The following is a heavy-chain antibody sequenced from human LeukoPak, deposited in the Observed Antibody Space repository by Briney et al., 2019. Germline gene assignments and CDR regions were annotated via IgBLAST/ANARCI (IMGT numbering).Heavy chain of an antibody. J-gene: IGHJ4*02. CDR1: GGSFSGYY. V-gene: IGHV4-34*01. Sequence: PSETLSLTCAVYGGSFSGYYWSWIRQPPGKGLEWIGEINHSGSTNYNPSLKSRVTISVDTSKNQFSLKLSSVTAADTAVYYCARNRMWGPPPYWGQGTLVTVSS. CDR2: INHSGST. D-gene: IGHD3-16*01. CDR3: ARNRMWGPPPY.